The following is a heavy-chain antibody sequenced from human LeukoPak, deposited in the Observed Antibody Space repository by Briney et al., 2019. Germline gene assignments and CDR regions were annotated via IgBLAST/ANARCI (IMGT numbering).Heavy chain of an antibody. D-gene: IGHD2-2*02. CDR1: GHTFTRYY. J-gene: IGHJ4*02. CDR2: INPNSGGT. CDR3: ARWVVGGYTFDY. V-gene: IGHV1-2*07. Sequence: APVKVSCKASGHTFTRYYMHWVPQAPGQGLEWMGWINPNSGGTNYAHKFKGRVTKTRDTSISTTYMELSRLRSDDSAVYYCARWVVGGYTFDYWGQGTLVTVSS.